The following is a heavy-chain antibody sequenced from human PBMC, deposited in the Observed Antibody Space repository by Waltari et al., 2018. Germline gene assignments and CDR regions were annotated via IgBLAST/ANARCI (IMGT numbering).Heavy chain of an antibody. CDR3: ARGARVGGFDP. CDR2: MNPNSGNT. CDR1: GGTFSSYA. J-gene: IGHJ5*02. V-gene: IGHV1-8*02. Sequence: QVQLVQSGAEVKKPGSSVKVSCKASGGTFSSYAISWVRQAPGQGLEWMGWMNPNSGNTGYAQKFQGRVTMTRNTSISTAYMELSSLRSEDTAVYYCARGARVGGFDPWGQGTLVTVSS. D-gene: IGHD3-16*01.